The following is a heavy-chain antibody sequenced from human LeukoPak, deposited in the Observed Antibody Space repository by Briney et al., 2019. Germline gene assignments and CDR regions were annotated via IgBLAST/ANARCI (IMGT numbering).Heavy chain of an antibody. V-gene: IGHV4-59*01. CDR3: ARDRSGSSGPYYYYYMDV. CDR2: IYYSGST. D-gene: IGHD6-19*01. J-gene: IGHJ6*03. CDR1: GGSITSYY. Sequence: SETLSLTCIVSGGSITSYYWSWIRQPPGKGLEGIGYIYYSGSTNYNPSLKSRVTISLDTSKNQFSLKLNSVTAADTAVYYCARDRSGSSGPYYYYYMDVWGKGTTVTASS.